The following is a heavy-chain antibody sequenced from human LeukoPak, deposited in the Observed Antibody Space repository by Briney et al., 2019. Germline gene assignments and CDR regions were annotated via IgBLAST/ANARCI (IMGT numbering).Heavy chain of an antibody. Sequence: GSLRLSCAVSGFTLSTYTMSWVRQAPGKGLEWVSSISDDVNSTSYADSVKGRFTISRDNSKNTLYLQIKSLRVEDTAVYYCAKDRIWTPTYFDHWGQGTLVTVSS. CDR1: GFTLSTYT. J-gene: IGHJ4*02. CDR2: ISDDVNST. CDR3: AKDRIWTPTYFDH. D-gene: IGHD2/OR15-2a*01. V-gene: IGHV3-23*01.